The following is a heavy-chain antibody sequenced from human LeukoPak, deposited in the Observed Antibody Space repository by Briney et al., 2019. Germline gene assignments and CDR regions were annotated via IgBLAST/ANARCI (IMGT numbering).Heavy chain of an antibody. V-gene: IGHV3-30*18. D-gene: IGHD4-17*01. Sequence: PGGSLRLSCAASGFTFSSYGMRWVRQAPGKGLEWVAVISYDGSNKYYADSVKGRFTISRDNSKNTLYLQMNSLRAEDTAVYYCAKLGGGGMTTVTPSDYWGQGTLVTVSS. CDR3: AKLGGGGMTTVTPSDY. J-gene: IGHJ4*02. CDR1: GFTFSSYG. CDR2: ISYDGSNK.